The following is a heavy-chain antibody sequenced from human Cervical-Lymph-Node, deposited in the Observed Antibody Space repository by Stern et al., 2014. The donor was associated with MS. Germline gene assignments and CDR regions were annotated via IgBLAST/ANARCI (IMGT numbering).Heavy chain of an antibody. J-gene: IGHJ4*02. V-gene: IGHV3-21*01. Sequence: EVQLVESGGGLVQPGESLRLSCDASGFTFSDYSIHWVRQAPGTGLEWISSISNNSTHTYYADSVEGRFTISRDSAKDSVSLHMVSLRAEDTAVYYCARARVGDYARSPHLDSWGQGTLVTVSS. CDR2: ISNNSTHT. CDR1: GFTFSDYS. CDR3: ARARVGDYARSPHLDS. D-gene: IGHD4-17*01.